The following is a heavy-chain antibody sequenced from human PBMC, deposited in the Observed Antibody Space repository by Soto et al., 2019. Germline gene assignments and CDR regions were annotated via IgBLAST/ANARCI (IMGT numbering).Heavy chain of an antibody. J-gene: IGHJ5*02. CDR3: AREFLHNWFDP. V-gene: IGHV3-48*01. CDR2: ISSSSSTI. CDR1: GFTFSSYS. Sequence: EVQLVESGGGLVQPGGSLRLSCAASGFTFSSYSMNWVRQAPGKGLEWVSYISSSSSTIYYADSVKGRFTISRDNAKNSLYLQMNSLRAEDTDVYYCAREFLHNWFDPWGQGTLVTVSS.